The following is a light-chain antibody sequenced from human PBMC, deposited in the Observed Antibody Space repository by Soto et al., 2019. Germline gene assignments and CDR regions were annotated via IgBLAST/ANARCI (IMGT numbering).Light chain of an antibody. Sequence: IVLTQSPGTLSLSPGETATLSCRASESLSPHSIAWYQQKPGQAPRLLIYDASNRATGIPARFSGSGSGTDFTLTISSLEPEDFAVYYCQQRSNWLTFGGGTKVDIK. J-gene: IGKJ4*01. CDR3: QQRSNWLT. CDR2: DAS. V-gene: IGKV3-11*01. CDR1: ESLSPH.